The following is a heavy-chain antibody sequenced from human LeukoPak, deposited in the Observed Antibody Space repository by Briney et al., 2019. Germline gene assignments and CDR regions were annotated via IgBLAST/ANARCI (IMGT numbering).Heavy chain of an antibody. Sequence: SGGSLRLSCAASGFTFSVYTIHWVRQAPGKGLEWVAVMSSDGSNKYYADSVKGRFTISRDNSRNTMYLQMNSLRAEDTAVYYCARALSGGWSHAFDIWGQGTMVTVSS. D-gene: IGHD6-19*01. CDR2: MSSDGSNK. CDR3: ARALSGGWSHAFDI. J-gene: IGHJ3*02. V-gene: IGHV3-30-3*01. CDR1: GFTFSVYT.